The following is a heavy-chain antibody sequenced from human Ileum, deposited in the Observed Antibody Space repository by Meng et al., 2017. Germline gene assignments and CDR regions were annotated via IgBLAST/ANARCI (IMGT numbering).Heavy chain of an antibody. CDR2: IIPILDMT. CDR3: AREISASAAAIAAPEKSVWLDP. CDR1: VGTFRTNT. D-gene: IGHD2-2*01. V-gene: IGHV1-69*04. J-gene: IGHJ5*02. Sequence: QVQLVQSGAEVRRPGSSVKVSCGASVGTFRTNTISWVRQAPGQGLEWMGRIIPILDMTNYAQKFRGRVTFTADKSASTAYMELTNLRSEDTAVYYCAREISASAAAIAAPEKSVWLDPWGQGTLVTVSS.